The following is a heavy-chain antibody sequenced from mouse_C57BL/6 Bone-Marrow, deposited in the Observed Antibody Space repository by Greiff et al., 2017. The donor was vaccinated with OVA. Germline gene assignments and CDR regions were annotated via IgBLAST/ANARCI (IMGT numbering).Heavy chain of an antibody. Sequence: QVQLQQPGAELVKPGASVKMSCKASGYTFTSYWITWVKQRPGQGLEWIGDIYPGSGSTNYNEKFKSKATLTVDTSSSTAYMQLSSLTSEDSAVYYCARPRYDYDDYAMDYWGQGTSVTVSS. V-gene: IGHV1-55*01. D-gene: IGHD2-4*01. CDR2: IYPGSGST. CDR1: GYTFTSYW. J-gene: IGHJ4*01. CDR3: ARPRYDYDDYAMDY.